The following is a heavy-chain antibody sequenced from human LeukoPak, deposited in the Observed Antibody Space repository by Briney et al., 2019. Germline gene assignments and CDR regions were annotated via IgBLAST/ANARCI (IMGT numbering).Heavy chain of an antibody. D-gene: IGHD2-8*01. CDR1: GFTFSSYG. Sequence: PGGSLRLSCAASGFTFSSYGMHWVRQAPGKGLEWVAVISYDGSNKYYADSVKGRFTISRDNSKNTLYLQMNSLRAEDTAVYYCARYVWTQRYFDLWGRGTLVTVSS. CDR3: ARYVWTQRYFDL. J-gene: IGHJ2*01. CDR2: ISYDGSNK. V-gene: IGHV3-30*03.